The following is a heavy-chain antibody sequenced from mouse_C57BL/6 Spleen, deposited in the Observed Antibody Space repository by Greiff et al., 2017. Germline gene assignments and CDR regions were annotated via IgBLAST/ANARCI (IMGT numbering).Heavy chain of an antibody. V-gene: IGHV1-72*01. CDR1: GYTFTSYW. CDR3: ARREVYDYGYYAMDY. D-gene: IGHD2-4*01. CDR2: IDPNSGGT. Sequence: QVQLQQPGAELVKPGASVKLSCKASGYTFTSYWMHWVKQRPGRGLEWIGRIDPNSGGTKYNEKFKSKATLTVDKPSSTAYMQLSSLTSEDSAVYYCARREVYDYGYYAMDYWGQGTSVTVSS. J-gene: IGHJ4*01.